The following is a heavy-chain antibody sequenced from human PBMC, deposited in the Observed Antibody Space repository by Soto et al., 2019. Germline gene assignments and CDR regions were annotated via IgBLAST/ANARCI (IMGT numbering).Heavy chain of an antibody. Sequence: TSETLSLTCTVSGVPISTADYYWTWIRQPPGKGLEWIGYIYYSGSTYYNWSLKSRVTISIDTSKNQFSLNLSSVTAADTAVYYCARDWRGYSYGYYYYYGMDVWGQGTTVTVSS. V-gene: IGHV4-30-4*01. CDR1: GVPISTADYY. J-gene: IGHJ6*02. CDR3: ARDWRGYSYGYYYYYGMDV. D-gene: IGHD5-18*01. CDR2: IYYSGST.